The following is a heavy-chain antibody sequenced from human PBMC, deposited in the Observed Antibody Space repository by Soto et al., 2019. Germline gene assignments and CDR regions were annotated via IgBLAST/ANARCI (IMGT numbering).Heavy chain of an antibody. CDR1: GGSISSSSYY. Sequence: QLQLQESGPGLVKPSETLSLTCTVSGGSISSSSYYWGWIRQPPGKGLEWIGSIYYSGSTYYNPSLKSQVTISVDTSKNQFSLKLSSVTAADTAVYYCARQKTGENWFDPWGQGTLVTVSS. CDR2: IYYSGST. V-gene: IGHV4-39*01. CDR3: ARQKTGENWFDP. J-gene: IGHJ5*02. D-gene: IGHD7-27*01.